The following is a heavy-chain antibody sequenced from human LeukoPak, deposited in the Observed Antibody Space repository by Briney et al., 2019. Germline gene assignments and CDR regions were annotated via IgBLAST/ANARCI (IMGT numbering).Heavy chain of an antibody. J-gene: IGHJ4*02. CDR1: GGSISSSSYY. CDR3: AKDRTAGYDGLVDY. Sequence: SETLSRTCTVSGGSISSSSYYWGWIRQPPGKGLEWIGSIYYSGSTYYNPSLKSRVTISVDTSKNQFSLKLSSVTAADTAVYYCAKDRTAGYDGLVDYWGQGTLVTVSS. D-gene: IGHD5-12*01. CDR2: IYYSGST. V-gene: IGHV4-39*02.